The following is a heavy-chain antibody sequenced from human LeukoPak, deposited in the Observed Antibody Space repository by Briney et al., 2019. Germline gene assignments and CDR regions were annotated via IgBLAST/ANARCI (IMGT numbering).Heavy chain of an antibody. CDR1: GGSISSYY. J-gene: IGHJ3*02. CDR2: IYYSGNT. V-gene: IGHV4-59*01. Sequence: SETLSLTCTVSGGSISSYYWSWIRQPPGKGLEWIGYIYYSGNTNYNPSLKSRVTMSVDTSKDQFSLKMSSVTAADTAVYYYASIQGDAFDIWGRGTMVTVSS. CDR3: ASIQGDAFDI.